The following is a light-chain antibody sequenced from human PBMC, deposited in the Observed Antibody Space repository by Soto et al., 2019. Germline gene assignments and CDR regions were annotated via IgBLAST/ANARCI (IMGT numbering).Light chain of an antibody. CDR2: KAS. J-gene: IGKJ1*01. CDR1: QSISSW. CDR3: LQYNNYWT. V-gene: IGKV1-5*03. Sequence: DIQMTQSPSTLSASIGDRVTITCRASQSISSWLAWYQQKPGKAPKLLIYKASSLESGVPSRFSGSGSGTDFTLTISSLQPDDFATYYCLQYNNYWTFGQGTKVDIK.